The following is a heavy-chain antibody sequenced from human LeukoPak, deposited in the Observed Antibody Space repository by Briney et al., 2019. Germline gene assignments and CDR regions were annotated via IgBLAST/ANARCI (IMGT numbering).Heavy chain of an antibody. Sequence: GGSLRLSCAASGFTFSSYSMNWVRQAPGKGLEWVSYISNGGTTIYYADSVKGRFTISRDNAKNSLYLQMNSLRAEDTAVYYCLMRGAFDIWGQGTMVTVS. D-gene: IGHD3-16*01. V-gene: IGHV3-48*04. CDR1: GFTFSSYS. CDR3: LMRGAFDI. J-gene: IGHJ3*02. CDR2: ISNGGTTI.